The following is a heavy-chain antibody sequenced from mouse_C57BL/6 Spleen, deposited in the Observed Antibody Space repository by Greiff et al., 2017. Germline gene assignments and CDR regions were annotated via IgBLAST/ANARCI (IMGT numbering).Heavy chain of an antibody. CDR1: GYPFTSYW. Sequence: VKLVESGAELAKPGASVKLSCKASGYPFTSYWMHWVKQRPGQGLEWIGYINPSSGYTKYNQKFKEKAPSTADKSSSTAYMQLSSLTYEDAAVYYWARSDGYGGFAYWGQGTLVTVSA. D-gene: IGHD2-2*01. V-gene: IGHV1-7*01. CDR3: ARSDGYGGFAY. CDR2: INPSSGYT. J-gene: IGHJ3*01.